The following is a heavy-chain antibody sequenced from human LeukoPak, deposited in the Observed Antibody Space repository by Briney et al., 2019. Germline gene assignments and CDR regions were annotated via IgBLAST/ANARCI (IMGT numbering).Heavy chain of an antibody. J-gene: IGHJ4*02. Sequence: GGSLRLSCTASGFTVGNNYMNWVRQAPGKGLEWVSLIYSGGSTYYADSVKGRFTISRDNSKNTLYLQMNSLRAEDTAVYYCARDTPGIAASVNGGWGQGTLVTVSS. CDR3: ARDTPGIAASVNGG. CDR2: IYSGGST. D-gene: IGHD6-13*01. V-gene: IGHV3-53*01. CDR1: GFTVGNNY.